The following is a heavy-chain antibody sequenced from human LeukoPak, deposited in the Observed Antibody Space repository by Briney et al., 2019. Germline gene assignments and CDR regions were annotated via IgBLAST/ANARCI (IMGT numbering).Heavy chain of an antibody. Sequence: PGGSLRLSCAASGFTFSSYSMNWVRQAPGKGLEWVSYISSSGSTIYYADSVKGRFTISRDNAKNSLYLQMNSLRAEDTAVYYCARDAEDPRLWWGQGTLVTVSS. CDR2: ISSSGSTI. D-gene: IGHD4/OR15-4a*01. V-gene: IGHV3-48*04. CDR1: GFTFSSYS. J-gene: IGHJ4*02. CDR3: ARDAEDPRLW.